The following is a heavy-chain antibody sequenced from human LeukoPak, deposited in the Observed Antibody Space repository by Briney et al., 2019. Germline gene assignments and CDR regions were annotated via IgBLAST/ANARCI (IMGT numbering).Heavy chain of an antibody. D-gene: IGHD2-21*01. CDR1: GGSFSYYY. CDR2: INHNGYT. Sequence: SETLSLTCAVYGGSFSYYYWSWIRQPPGKGLEWIGEINHNGYTNNNPSLRSRVTMSVDKSKRQFSLKLSSVTAADTAVYYCALGGDFDYWGQGTPVTISS. J-gene: IGHJ4*02. CDR3: ALGGDFDY. V-gene: IGHV4-34*01.